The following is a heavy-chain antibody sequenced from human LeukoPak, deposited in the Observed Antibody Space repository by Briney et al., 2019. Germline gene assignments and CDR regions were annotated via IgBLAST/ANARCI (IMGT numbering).Heavy chain of an antibody. D-gene: IGHD3-3*01. CDR1: GGSISSSSYY. Sequence: PSETLSLTCTVSGGSISSSSYYWGWIRQPPGKGLEWIGSIYYSGSTYYNPSLKSRVTISVDTSKNQFSLKLSSVTAADTAVYYCARDFWSGYSYFDYWGQGTLVTVSS. CDR2: IYYSGST. V-gene: IGHV4-39*02. J-gene: IGHJ4*02. CDR3: ARDFWSGYSYFDY.